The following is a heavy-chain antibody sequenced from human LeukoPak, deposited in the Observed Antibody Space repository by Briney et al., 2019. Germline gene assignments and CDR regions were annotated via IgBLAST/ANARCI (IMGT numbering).Heavy chain of an antibody. CDR1: GFTFSSYA. J-gene: IGHJ4*02. V-gene: IGHV3-23*01. CDR2: ISDSGDRA. D-gene: IGHD3-10*01. Sequence: GGSLRLSCAASGFTFSSYAMSWVRQAPGRGLEWVSGISDSGDRAHYADSVKGRFTISRDNSKNTLYLQMNSLRAEDTAVYFCAKQTTGYSGSGVDFWGQGTLVTVSS. CDR3: AKQTTGYSGSGVDF.